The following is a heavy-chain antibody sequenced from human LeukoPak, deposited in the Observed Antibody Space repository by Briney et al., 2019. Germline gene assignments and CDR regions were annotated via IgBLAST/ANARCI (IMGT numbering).Heavy chain of an antibody. D-gene: IGHD3-10*01. V-gene: IGHV3-9*01. J-gene: IGHJ4*02. Sequence: GGSLRLSCAASGFTFDDYAMHWVRQAPGKGLEWVSGISWNSGSIGYADSVKGRFTISRDNAKNSLYLQMNSLRAEDTALYYCAKWSYHHYYFDYWGQGTLVTVSS. CDR1: GFTFDDYA. CDR2: ISWNSGSI. CDR3: AKWSYHHYYFDY.